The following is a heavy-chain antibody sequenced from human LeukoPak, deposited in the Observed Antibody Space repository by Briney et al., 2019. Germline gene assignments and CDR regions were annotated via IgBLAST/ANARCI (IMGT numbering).Heavy chain of an antibody. V-gene: IGHV1-46*01. J-gene: IGHJ4*02. CDR3: ARSRRGQQLGGGFDY. CDR2: INPSGGST. Sequence: ASVKVSCKASGYTFTGYYMHWVRQAPGQGLEWMGIINPSGGSTSYAQKFQGRVTMTRDMSTSTVYMELSSLRSEDTAVYYCARSRRGQQLGGGFDYWGQGTLVTVSS. CDR1: GYTFTGYY. D-gene: IGHD6-13*01.